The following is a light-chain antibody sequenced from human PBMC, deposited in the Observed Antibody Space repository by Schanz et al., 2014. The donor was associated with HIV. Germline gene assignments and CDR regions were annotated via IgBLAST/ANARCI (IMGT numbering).Light chain of an antibody. CDR3: QQYFTWWS. V-gene: IGKV3-15*01. J-gene: IGKJ1*01. CDR1: QTINKN. CDR2: GAS. Sequence: EIVLTQSPATLSLSPGERATLSCRASQTINKNVAWYQQRPGQAPRLLIYGASTRATGIPARFSGGGSGTEFTLTINSLQSEDFAFYYCQQYFTWWSFGQGTKLEIK.